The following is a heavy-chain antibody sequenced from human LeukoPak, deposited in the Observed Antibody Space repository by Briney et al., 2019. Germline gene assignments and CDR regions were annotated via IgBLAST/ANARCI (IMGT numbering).Heavy chain of an antibody. CDR3: ARAADIYHHDVLDI. D-gene: IGHD2-2*02. CDR1: GDSVSSKSAA. V-gene: IGHV6-1*01. CDR2: TYYRSRWFR. Sequence: SQTLSLTCDISGDSVSSKSAAWNWIRQSPSRGLEWLGRTYYRSRWFRDYAVSVTSRITVNADTSKNQFSLQLDSVTSEDTAVYYCARAADIYHHDVLDIWGQGTMVAVSS. J-gene: IGHJ3*02.